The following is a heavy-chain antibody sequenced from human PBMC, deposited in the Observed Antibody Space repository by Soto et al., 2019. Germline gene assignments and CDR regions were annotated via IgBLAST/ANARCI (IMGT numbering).Heavy chain of an antibody. D-gene: IGHD3-16*01. V-gene: IGHV2-5*02. CDR2: VYWDDDK. CDR1: GFSLNTRDVG. J-gene: IGHJ4*02. CDR3: AHCRGGVASF. Sequence: QITFNESGPALVKPTQTLTLTCTFSGFSLNTRDVGVGGIRQPPGKALEWLGVVYWDDDKTYSPSLKSRPTITKDTPKNQVVLRLTKMDPVDTATYYCAHCRGGVASFWGQGTLVTVSS.